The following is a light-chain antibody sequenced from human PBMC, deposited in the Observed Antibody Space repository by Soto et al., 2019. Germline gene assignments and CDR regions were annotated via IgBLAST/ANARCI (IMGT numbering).Light chain of an antibody. CDR1: SSNIGRNT. CDR3: AAWDASLNGAYV. V-gene: IGLV1-44*01. Sequence: QSALTQPPSASGTPGQRVTISCSGSSSNIGRNTVNWYQQLPGTAPKLLIYSNNQRPSGVPDRLSGSKSGTSASLAISGLQSEDEAYYHWAAWDASLNGAYVFGTGTKVTV. CDR2: SNN. J-gene: IGLJ1*01.